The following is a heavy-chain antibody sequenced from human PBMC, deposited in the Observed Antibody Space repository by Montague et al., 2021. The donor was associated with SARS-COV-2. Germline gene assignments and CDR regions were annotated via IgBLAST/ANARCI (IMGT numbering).Heavy chain of an antibody. J-gene: IGHJ4*02. D-gene: IGHD1-1*01. CDR1: GDSISSSSYN. CDR2: VHYSGGP. CDR3: TRHVHMTWPEPSPGFDY. V-gene: IGHV4-39*01. Sequence: SETLSLTCTVSGDSISSSSYNWGWIRQPPRKGLEWIGSVHYSGGPYYNPSLKSRVTIYVDTSKNQLSLKLSSVTAADTAVYYCTRHVHMTWPEPSPGFDYWGQGTLVTVSS.